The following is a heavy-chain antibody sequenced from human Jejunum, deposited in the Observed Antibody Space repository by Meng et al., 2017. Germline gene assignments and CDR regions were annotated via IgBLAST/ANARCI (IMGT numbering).Heavy chain of an antibody. V-gene: IGHV3-74*01. CDR1: GFTVSTYW. J-gene: IGHJ4*02. CDR2: INSDGSST. CDR3: ARALAVAGTGGYY. D-gene: IGHD6-19*01. Sequence: EVQLVESGGGVVQHGGSLRCSCAASGFTVSTYWMHWDRQAPGKGLVWVSRINSDGSSTSYEDSVKGRFTISRDNAENTLYLQMNSLRAEDTAVYYCARALAVAGTGGYYWGQGTLVTVSS.